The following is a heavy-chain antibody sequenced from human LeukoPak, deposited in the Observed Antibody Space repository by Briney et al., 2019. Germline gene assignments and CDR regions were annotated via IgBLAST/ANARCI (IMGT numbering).Heavy chain of an antibody. CDR2: ISYDGSNK. CDR3: ARDRIAAAGAHFDY. V-gene: IGHV3-30-3*01. J-gene: IGHJ4*02. CDR1: GVTFSSYA. D-gene: IGHD6-13*01. Sequence: PGGSLRLSCAASGVTFSSYAMHWVRQAPGKGLECVAVISYDGSNKYYADSVKGRFTISRDNSKNTLYLQMNSLRAEDTAVYYCARDRIAAAGAHFDYWGQGTLVTVSS.